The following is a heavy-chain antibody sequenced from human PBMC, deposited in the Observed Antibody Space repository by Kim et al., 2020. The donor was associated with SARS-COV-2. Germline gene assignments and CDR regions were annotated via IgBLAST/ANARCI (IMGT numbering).Heavy chain of an antibody. CDR1: GFTFSSYA. J-gene: IGHJ3*02. D-gene: IGHD3-9*01. CDR2: ISGSGGST. V-gene: IGHV3-23*01. Sequence: GGSLRLSCAASGFTFSSYAMSWVRQAPGKGLEWVSAISGSGGSTYYADSVKGRFTISRDNSKNTLYLQMNSLRAEDTAVYYCAKHFISGSFYDILTGYSNRRNDAFDIRGQGTMVTVSS. CDR3: AKHFISGSFYDILTGYSNRRNDAFDI.